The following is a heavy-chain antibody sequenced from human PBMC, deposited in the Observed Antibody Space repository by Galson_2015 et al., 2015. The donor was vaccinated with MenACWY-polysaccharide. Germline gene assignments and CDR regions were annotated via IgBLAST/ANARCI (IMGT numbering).Heavy chain of an antibody. J-gene: IGHJ4*02. CDR2: INSDGTSK. D-gene: IGHD3-16*01. CDR3: ARDPLWDRTVGFDY. V-gene: IGHV3-74*01. Sequence: KGLACISRINSDGTSKTYADSVKGRFTISRDNDKNTLYLQMNSLRAEDTAVYYCARDPLWDRTVGFDYWGQGTLVTVSS.